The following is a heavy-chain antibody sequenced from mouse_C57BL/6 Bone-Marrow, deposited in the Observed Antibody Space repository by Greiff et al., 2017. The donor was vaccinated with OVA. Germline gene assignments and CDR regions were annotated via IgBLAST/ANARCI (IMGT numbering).Heavy chain of an antibody. J-gene: IGHJ2*01. Sequence: EVQRVESGGDLVKPGGSLKLSCAASGFTFSSYGMSWVRQTPDKRLEWVATISSGGSYTYYPDSVKGRFTISRDNAKNTLYLQMSSLKSEDTAMYYCARLYYGSSWGYWGQGTTLTVSS. CDR1: GFTFSSYG. CDR2: ISSGGSYT. D-gene: IGHD1-1*01. V-gene: IGHV5-6*01. CDR3: ARLYYGSSWGY.